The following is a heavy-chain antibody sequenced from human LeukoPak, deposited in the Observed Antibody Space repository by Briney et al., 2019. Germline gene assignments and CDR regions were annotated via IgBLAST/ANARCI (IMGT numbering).Heavy chain of an antibody. CDR2: ISAYNGNT. V-gene: IGHV1-18*01. D-gene: IGHD3-22*01. J-gene: IGHJ5*02. CDR1: GYTLTSYG. Sequence: GASVKVSCKASGYTLTSYGISWVRQAPGQGLEWMGWISAYNGNTNYAQKLQGRVTMTTDTSTSTAYMELRSLRSDDTAVYYCARDQTTYYYDSSGYYPNWFDPWGQGTLVTVSS. CDR3: ARDQTTYYYDSSGYYPNWFDP.